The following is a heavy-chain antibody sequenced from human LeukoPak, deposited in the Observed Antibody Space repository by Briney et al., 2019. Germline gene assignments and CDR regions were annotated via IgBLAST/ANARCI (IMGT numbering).Heavy chain of an antibody. Sequence: GGSLRLSCEASGFTFSSYAMSWVRQAPGKGLEWLAVISSDGSNKYYVDSVRCRFTISRDNSKNTLYLQMNSLRPEDTSVYYCARDFAIGSAFDIWGQGTMVTVSS. CDR1: GFTFSSYA. CDR2: ISSDGSNK. J-gene: IGHJ3*02. D-gene: IGHD2-2*02. V-gene: IGHV3-30-3*01. CDR3: ARDFAIGSAFDI.